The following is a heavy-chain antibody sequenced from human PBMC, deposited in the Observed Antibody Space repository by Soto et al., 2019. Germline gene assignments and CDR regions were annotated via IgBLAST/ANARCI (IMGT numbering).Heavy chain of an antibody. CDR2: IYHSGST. J-gene: IGHJ5*02. V-gene: IGHV4-38-2*01. CDR1: GYSITNGYY. Sequence: SETLSLTCAVSGYSITNGYYWGWIRQPPGMGLEWIGSIYHSGSTSYNPSLRSRVTISVVTSKNQFSLKLRSVTAADTAMYYCAKVGGGVPVTAAIQRFVPSCPGSRVTVSS. CDR3: AKVGGGVPVTAAIQRFVP. D-gene: IGHD3-16*01.